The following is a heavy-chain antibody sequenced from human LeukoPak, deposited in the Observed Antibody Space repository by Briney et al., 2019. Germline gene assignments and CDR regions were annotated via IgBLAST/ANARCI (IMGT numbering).Heavy chain of an antibody. Sequence: SETLSLTCAVYGGSFSGYYWSWIRQPPGKGLEWIGEINHSGSTNYNPSLKSRVTISVDTSKNQFSLKLSSVTAADTAVYYCARGSRFLEWLFQRREYFQHWGQGTLVTVSS. J-gene: IGHJ1*01. CDR2: INHSGST. CDR1: GGSFSGYY. D-gene: IGHD3-3*01. V-gene: IGHV4-34*01. CDR3: ARGSRFLEWLFQRREYFQH.